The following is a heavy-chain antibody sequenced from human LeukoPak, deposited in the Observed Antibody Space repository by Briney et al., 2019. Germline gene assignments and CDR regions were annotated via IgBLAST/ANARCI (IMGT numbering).Heavy chain of an antibody. D-gene: IGHD2-21*02. CDR2: IIPIFGTA. Sequence: SVKVSCKASGGTFSSYAISWVRQAPGQGLEWMGGIIPIFGTANYAQKFQGRVTITADESTSTAYMDLSSLRSEDTAVYYCARVNCGGDCYSDRGAFDIWGQGTMVTVSP. V-gene: IGHV1-69*13. CDR3: ARVNCGGDCYSDRGAFDI. J-gene: IGHJ3*02. CDR1: GGTFSSYA.